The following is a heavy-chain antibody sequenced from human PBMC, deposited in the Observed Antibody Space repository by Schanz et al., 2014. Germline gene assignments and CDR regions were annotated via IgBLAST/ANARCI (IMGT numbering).Heavy chain of an antibody. V-gene: IGHV3-11*06. J-gene: IGHJ3*02. D-gene: IGHD2-8*01. Sequence: VQLVESGGGVVRPGGSLRLSCAASGFGFDDYAMSWVRQAPGKGLEWVSYVSSNNIYTKYADSVRGRFTISRDNAKNSLCLQMNSLRADDTAVYYCARDMLRRYGALEIWGRGTMVTVSS. CDR2: VSSNNIYT. CDR3: ARDMLRRYGALEI. CDR1: GFGFDDYA.